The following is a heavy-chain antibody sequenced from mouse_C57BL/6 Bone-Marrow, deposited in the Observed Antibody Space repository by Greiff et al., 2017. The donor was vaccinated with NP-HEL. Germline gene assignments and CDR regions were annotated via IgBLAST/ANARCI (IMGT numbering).Heavy chain of an antibody. D-gene: IGHD2-3*01. J-gene: IGHJ4*01. CDR1: GYTFTDYN. CDR2: INPNNGGT. Sequence: SGPELVKPGASVKMSCKASGYTFTDYNMHWVKQSHGKSLEWIGYINPNNGGTSYNQKFKGKATLTVNKSSSTAYMELRSLTSEDSAVYYCARGWLLLYYYAMDYWGQGTSVTVSS. V-gene: IGHV1-22*01. CDR3: ARGWLLLYYYAMDY.